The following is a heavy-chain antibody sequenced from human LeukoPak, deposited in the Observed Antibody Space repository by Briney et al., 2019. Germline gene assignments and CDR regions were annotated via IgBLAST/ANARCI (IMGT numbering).Heavy chain of an antibody. CDR2: IYYSGST. CDR1: GGSISSYY. CDR3: ARGLYYYDSSGYRY. Sequence: NSSETLSLTCTVSGGSISSYYWSWIRQPPGKGLEWIGYIYYSGSTNYNPSLKSRVTISVDTSKNQFSLKLSSVTAADTAVYYCARGLYYYDSSGYRYWGQGTLVTVSS. D-gene: IGHD3-22*01. J-gene: IGHJ4*02. V-gene: IGHV4-59*01.